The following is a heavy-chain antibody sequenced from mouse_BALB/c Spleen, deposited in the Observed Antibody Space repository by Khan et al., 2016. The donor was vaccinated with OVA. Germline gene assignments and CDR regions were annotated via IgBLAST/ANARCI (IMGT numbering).Heavy chain of an antibody. V-gene: IGHV9-3-1*01. CDR3: ARVEYSGTMDY. J-gene: IGHJ4*01. CDR1: GYTFTNYG. CDR2: INTYTGEP. Sequence: QIQLVQSGPELKKPGETVKISCKASGYTFTNYGMNWVKQAPGKGLKWMGFINTYTGEPTYADDFKGRFAFSLESSASTAYLQINNLKHEDTSTYFCARVEYSGTMDYWGQGTSVTVSS.